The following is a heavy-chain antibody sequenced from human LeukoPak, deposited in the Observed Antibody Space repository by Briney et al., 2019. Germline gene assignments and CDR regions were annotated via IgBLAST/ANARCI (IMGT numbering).Heavy chain of an antibody. V-gene: IGHV3-21*01. CDR2: ISPGSYSI. J-gene: IGHJ4*02. CDR3: ARKVVGATTDY. CDR1: GFPLSTYS. D-gene: IGHD1-26*01. Sequence: GGSLRLSCAASGFPLSTYSMTWVRQAPGKGLEWVSTISPGSYSIYYADSVKGRSTISRDNAKNSLYLQMNSLRVEDTAMYYCARKVVGATTDYWGQGTLVTVSS.